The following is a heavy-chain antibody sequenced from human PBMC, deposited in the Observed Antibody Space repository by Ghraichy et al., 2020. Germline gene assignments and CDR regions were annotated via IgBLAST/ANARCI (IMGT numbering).Heavy chain of an antibody. V-gene: IGHV4-34*01. Sequence: SETLSLTCAVYGGFFSGYYWSWIRQPPGKGLEWIGEINHSGSTNYNPSLKSRVTISVDTSKNQFSLKLSSVTAADTAVYYCARGHPRVAVAGTGLDYWGQGTLVTVSS. D-gene: IGHD6-19*01. CDR3: ARGHPRVAVAGTGLDY. J-gene: IGHJ4*02. CDR1: GGFFSGYY. CDR2: INHSGST.